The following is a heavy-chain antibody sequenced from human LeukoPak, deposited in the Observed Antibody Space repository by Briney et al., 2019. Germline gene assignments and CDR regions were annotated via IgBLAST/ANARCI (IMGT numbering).Heavy chain of an antibody. J-gene: IGHJ4*02. Sequence: ASVKVSCKASGYTFTNYGISWVRQAPGQGLEWMGWISAYNGNTNYAQKLQGRVTMTTDTSTSTAYMELRSLRSDDTAVYYCARAVYDSSGYSTLGYWGQGTLVTVSS. CDR3: ARAVYDSSGYSTLGY. D-gene: IGHD3-22*01. V-gene: IGHV1-18*01. CDR2: ISAYNGNT. CDR1: GYTFTNYG.